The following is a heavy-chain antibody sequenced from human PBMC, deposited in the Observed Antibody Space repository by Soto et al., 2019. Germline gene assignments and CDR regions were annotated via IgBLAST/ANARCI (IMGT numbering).Heavy chain of an antibody. CDR2: IIPIFGTA. CDR3: ARGGYSYGYSREKNYFDY. D-gene: IGHD5-18*01. J-gene: IGHJ4*02. V-gene: IGHV1-69*13. Sequence: GASVKVSCKASGGTFSSYAISWVRQAPGQGLEWMGGIIPIFGTANYAQKFQGRVTITADEPTSTAYMELSSLRSEDTAVYYCARGGYSYGYSREKNYFDYWGQGTLVTVSS. CDR1: GGTFSSYA.